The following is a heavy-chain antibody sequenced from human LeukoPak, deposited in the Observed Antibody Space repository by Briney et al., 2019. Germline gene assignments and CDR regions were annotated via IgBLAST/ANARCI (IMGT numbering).Heavy chain of an antibody. D-gene: IGHD6-19*01. Sequence: WASVKVSCKASGYTFTDYYIHWVRQAPGQGLEWMGWINPNSGGTNYAQKFQGRVTLTRDTSISTAYMELRRLRSDDTALYYCAKTQKTSGSFRGGGYWGQGTLVTVSS. V-gene: IGHV1-2*02. J-gene: IGHJ4*02. CDR3: AKTQKTSGSFRGGGY. CDR2: INPNSGGT. CDR1: GYTFTDYY.